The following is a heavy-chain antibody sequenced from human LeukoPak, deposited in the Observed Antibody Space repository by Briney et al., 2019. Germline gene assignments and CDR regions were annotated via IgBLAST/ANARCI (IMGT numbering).Heavy chain of an antibody. CDR2: ISSSSSTI. J-gene: IGHJ4*02. Sequence: QPSETLSLTCTVSGGSISSSSYYWGWVRQAPGKGLEWVSYISSSSSTIYYADSVKGRFTISRDNAKNSLYLQMNSLRAEDTAVYYCARGRTILYWGREPWSPSPQ. CDR1: GGSISSSSYY. CDR3: ARGRTILY. D-gene: IGHD2-21*01. V-gene: IGHV3-48*01.